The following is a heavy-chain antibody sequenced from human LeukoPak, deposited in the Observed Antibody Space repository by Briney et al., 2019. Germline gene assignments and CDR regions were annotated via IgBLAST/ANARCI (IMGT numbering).Heavy chain of an antibody. D-gene: IGHD2-8*02. Sequence: GGSLRLSCAASGFTFSSFGMHWVRQAPGEGLEWVAYIGYTGTDTYYADSVKGRFTISRDNSKNTVHLQANSLRAADTALYSCARDLTERKYYIAYWGQGTLVTVSS. J-gene: IGHJ4*02. V-gene: IGHV3-30*02. CDR1: GFTFSSFG. CDR2: IGYTGTDT. CDR3: ARDLTERKYYIAY.